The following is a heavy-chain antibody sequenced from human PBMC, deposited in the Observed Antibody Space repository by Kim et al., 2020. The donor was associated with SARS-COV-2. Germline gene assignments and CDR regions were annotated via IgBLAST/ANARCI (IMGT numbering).Heavy chain of an antibody. D-gene: IGHD4-17*01. CDR3: ARYYGYFDY. J-gene: IGHJ4*02. CDR2: IYTSGST. Sequence: SETLSLTCTVSGGSISSGSYYWSWIRQPAGKGLEWIGRIYTSGSTNYNPSLKSRVTISVDTSKNQFSLKLSSVTAADTAVYYCARYYGYFDYRGQGTLVTVSS. V-gene: IGHV4-61*02. CDR1: GGSISSGSYY.